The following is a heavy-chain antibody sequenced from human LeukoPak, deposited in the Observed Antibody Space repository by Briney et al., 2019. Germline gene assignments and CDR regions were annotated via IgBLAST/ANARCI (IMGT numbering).Heavy chain of an antibody. V-gene: IGHV3-53*01. CDR1: GFTVSSNS. J-gene: IGHJ4*02. CDR2: IYSDNT. D-gene: IGHD4/OR15-4a*01. Sequence: GALRLSCTVSGFTVSSNSTSWVRQAPGKGLEWVSFIYSDNTHYSDSVKGRFTISRDNSKNTLYLQMNSLRAEDTAVYYCARRAGAYSHPYDYWGQGTLVTVSS. CDR3: ARRAGAYSHPYDY.